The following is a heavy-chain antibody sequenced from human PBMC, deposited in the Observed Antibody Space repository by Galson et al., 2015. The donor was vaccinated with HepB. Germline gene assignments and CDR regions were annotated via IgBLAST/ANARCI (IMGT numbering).Heavy chain of an antibody. CDR3: ARLWGSRAHREEFSSGWYGAFDI. CDR2: IYYSGST. V-gene: IGHV4-39*01. J-gene: IGHJ3*02. D-gene: IGHD6-19*01. Sequence: SETLSLTCTVSGGSISSSSYYWGWIRQPPGKGLEWIGSIYYSGSTYYNPSLKSRVTISVDTSKNQFSLKLSSVTAADTAVYYCARLWGSRAHREEFSSGWYGAFDIWGQGTMVTVSS. CDR1: GGSISSSSYY.